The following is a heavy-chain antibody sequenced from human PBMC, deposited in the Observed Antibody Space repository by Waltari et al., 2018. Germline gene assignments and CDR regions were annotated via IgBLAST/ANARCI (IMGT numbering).Heavy chain of an antibody. Sequence: QVQLQESGPGLVKPSETLSLPCAVSGYSISSGYYWGWIRQPPGKGLEWIGSIYHSGSTYYNPSLKSRVTISVDTSKNQFSLKLSSVTAADTAVYYCARSHSGDYYYGMDVWGQGTTVTVSS. CDR3: ARSHSGDYYYGMDV. V-gene: IGHV4-38-2*01. D-gene: IGHD3-10*01. J-gene: IGHJ6*02. CDR1: GYSISSGYY. CDR2: IYHSGST.